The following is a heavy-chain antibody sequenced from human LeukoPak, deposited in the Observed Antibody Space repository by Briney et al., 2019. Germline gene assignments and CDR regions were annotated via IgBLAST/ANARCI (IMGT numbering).Heavy chain of an antibody. D-gene: IGHD3-3*01. Sequence: ASVKVSCKASGYTFTSYGISWVRQAPGQGLEWMGWISAYNGNTNYAQKLQGRVTMTTDTSTSTAYMELRSLRSDDTAVYYCARDLAGRDYDFWSGYYKAFDYWGQGTPVTVSS. V-gene: IGHV1-18*01. CDR2: ISAYNGNT. CDR3: ARDLAGRDYDFWSGYYKAFDY. J-gene: IGHJ4*02. CDR1: GYTFTSYG.